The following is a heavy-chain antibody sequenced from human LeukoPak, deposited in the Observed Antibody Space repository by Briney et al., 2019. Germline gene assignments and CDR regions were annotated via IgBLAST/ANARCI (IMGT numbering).Heavy chain of an antibody. CDR2: INHSGST. Sequence: SETLSLTCAVHGGSFSGYYWSWIRQPPGKGLEWIGEINHSGSTNYNPSLKSRVTISVDTSKNQFSLKLSSVTAADTAVYYCARPTGDTNYWGQGTLVTVSS. CDR1: GGSFSGYY. V-gene: IGHV4-34*01. CDR3: ARPTGDTNY. J-gene: IGHJ4*02. D-gene: IGHD7-27*01.